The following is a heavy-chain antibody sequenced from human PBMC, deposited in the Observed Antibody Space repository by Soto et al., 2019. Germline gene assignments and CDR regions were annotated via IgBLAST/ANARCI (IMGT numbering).Heavy chain of an antibody. CDR1: GYAFTSYG. Sequence: QVQLVQSGPEVKNPGASVRVSCVASGYAFTSYGVNWVRQAPGQGLEWMGWIAPHSGRTTYLPKFQGRVTMTADVSTNTAYIELWSLKSDETGTYVCARAATGSYHSAYWGQGTVVTVSS. V-gene: IGHV1-18*04. D-gene: IGHD3-10*01. CDR3: ARAATGSYHSAY. CDR2: IAPHSGRT. J-gene: IGHJ4*02.